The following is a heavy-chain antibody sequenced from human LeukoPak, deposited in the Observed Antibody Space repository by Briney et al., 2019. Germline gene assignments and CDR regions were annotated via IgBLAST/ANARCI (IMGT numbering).Heavy chain of an antibody. CDR2: ISGSGGST. Sequence: GGSLRLSCAASGFTFSSYAMSWVRQAPGKGLEWVSAISGSGGSTYYADSVKGRFTISRDNSKNTLYLQMSSLRAEDTAVYYCAKGSDSSSWYLDYFDYWGQGTLVTVSS. CDR3: AKGSDSSSWYLDYFDY. V-gene: IGHV3-23*01. D-gene: IGHD6-13*01. J-gene: IGHJ4*02. CDR1: GFTFSSYA.